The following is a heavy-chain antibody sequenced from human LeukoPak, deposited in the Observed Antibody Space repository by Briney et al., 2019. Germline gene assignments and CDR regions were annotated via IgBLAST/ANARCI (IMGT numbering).Heavy chain of an antibody. Sequence: PGGSLRLSCAASGFTFSSYSMNWVRQAPGRGLEWVSSISSSSSYIYYADSVKGRFTISRDNSKNTLYLQMNSLRAEGTAVYYCAKGSGYDDHYFDNWGQGTLVTVSS. CDR2: ISSSSSYI. J-gene: IGHJ4*02. CDR1: GFTFSSYS. D-gene: IGHD3-22*01. V-gene: IGHV3-21*04. CDR3: AKGSGYDDHYFDN.